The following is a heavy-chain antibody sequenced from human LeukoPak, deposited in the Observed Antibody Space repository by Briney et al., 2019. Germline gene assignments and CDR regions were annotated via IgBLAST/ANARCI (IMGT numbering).Heavy chain of an antibody. CDR1: GFTFSGSA. CDR2: IRSRSNSYAT. V-gene: IGHV3-73*01. J-gene: IGHJ3*02. Sequence: GGSLRLSCAASGFTFSGSAIHWVRQAPGKGLEWIGRIRSRSNSYATAYAASVKGRFTISRDDSRNTAYLQMNSLKTEDTAVYYCTRYGDYDDASDIWGQGTMVTVSS. D-gene: IGHD4-17*01. CDR3: TRYGDYDDASDI.